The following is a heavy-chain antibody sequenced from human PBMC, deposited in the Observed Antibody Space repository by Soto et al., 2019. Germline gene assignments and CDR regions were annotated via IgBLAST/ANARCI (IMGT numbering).Heavy chain of an antibody. CDR3: AREKVATADYYYYYGLDV. V-gene: IGHV1-69*13. Sequence: SVKVSCKASGGTFSSYAISWVRQAPGQGLEWMGGIIPIFGTANYAQKFQGRVTITADESTSTAYMELSSLRSEDTAVYYCAREKVATADYYYYYGLDVWGQGTTVTVSS. CDR2: IIPIFGTA. CDR1: GGTFSSYA. D-gene: IGHD5-12*01. J-gene: IGHJ6*02.